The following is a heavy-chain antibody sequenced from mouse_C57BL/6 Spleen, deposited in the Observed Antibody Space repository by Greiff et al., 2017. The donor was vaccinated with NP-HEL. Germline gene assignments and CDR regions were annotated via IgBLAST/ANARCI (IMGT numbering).Heavy chain of an antibody. D-gene: IGHD2-4*01. CDR2: ISDGGSYT. Sequence: EVQVVESGGGLVKPGGSLKLSCAASGFTFSSYAMSWVRQTPEKRLEWVATISDGGSYTYYPDNVKGRFTISRDNAKNNLYLQMSHLKSEDTAMYYCARDQEIKDYFDYWGQGTTLTVSS. J-gene: IGHJ2*01. CDR3: ARDQEIKDYFDY. CDR1: GFTFSSYA. V-gene: IGHV5-4*01.